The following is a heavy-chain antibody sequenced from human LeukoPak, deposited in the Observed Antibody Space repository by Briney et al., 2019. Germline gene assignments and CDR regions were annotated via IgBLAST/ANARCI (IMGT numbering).Heavy chain of an antibody. CDR1: GGTFSSYA. D-gene: IGHD6-13*01. V-gene: IGHV1-69*05. CDR2: IIPIFGTA. J-gene: IGHJ3*02. Sequence: ASVKVSCKASGGTFSSYAISWVRQAPGQGLEWMGGIIPIFGTANYAQKFQGRVTITTDGSTSTAYMELSSLRSEDTAVYYCARRSAASPGAFDIWGQGTMVTVSS. CDR3: ARRSAASPGAFDI.